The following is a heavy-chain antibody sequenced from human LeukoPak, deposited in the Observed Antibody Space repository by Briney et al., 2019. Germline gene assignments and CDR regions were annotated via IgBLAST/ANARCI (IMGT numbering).Heavy chain of an antibody. V-gene: IGHV4-39*01. CDR2: FYYSGST. D-gene: IGHD6-13*01. CDR3: AGHMGTEDTGTGGDAFDT. Sequence: SETLSLTCAVSGASVSRSTYYWGWIRQPPGKRLEWIGTFYYSGSTYYNPSLKSRVTISVDRSKNQFSLKLTSVTAADTAVYHCAGHMGTEDTGTGGDAFDTWGQGTMVTVSS. CDR1: GASVSRSTYY. J-gene: IGHJ3*02.